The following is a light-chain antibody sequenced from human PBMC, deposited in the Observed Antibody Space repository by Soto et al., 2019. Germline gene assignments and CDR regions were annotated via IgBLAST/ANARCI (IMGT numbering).Light chain of an antibody. Sequence: QSALTQPASVSGSPGQSITISCTGTSRDVGGYNSVCWHQQHPGKAHKLMIYEVSNRPSGVSDRFSSSKSGNTASLNISGRLFDDEPAYYCSSFTRSNTCVFGGGTKLTV. V-gene: IGLV2-14*01. J-gene: IGLJ3*02. CDR3: SSFTRSNTCV. CDR2: EVS. CDR1: SRDVGGYNS.